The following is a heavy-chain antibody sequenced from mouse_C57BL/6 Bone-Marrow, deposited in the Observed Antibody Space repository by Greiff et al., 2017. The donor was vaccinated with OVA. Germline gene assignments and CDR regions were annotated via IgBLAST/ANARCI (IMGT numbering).Heavy chain of an antibody. CDR2: LSYDGST. J-gene: IGHJ1*03. Sequence: EVQRVESGPGLVKPSQSLSLTCSVTGYSITSGYYWNWIRQFPGNKLEWMGYLSYDGSTNYNTYIKNPISLTRDTSQDQSFLKLNSVTTEDTATDYAARRITTVQGYCDVWGTGTTLTVSS. V-gene: IGHV3-6*01. CDR3: ARRITTVQGYCDV. CDR1: GYSITSGYY. D-gene: IGHD1-1*01.